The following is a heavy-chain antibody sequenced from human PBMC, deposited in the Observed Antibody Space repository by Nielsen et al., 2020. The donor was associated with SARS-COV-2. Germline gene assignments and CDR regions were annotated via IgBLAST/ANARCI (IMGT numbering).Heavy chain of an antibody. V-gene: IGHV4-61*05. CDR3: AREMATIRGAFDI. CDR1: GGSISSSSYY. D-gene: IGHD5-24*01. Sequence: SETLSLTCTVSGGSISSSSYYWGWIRQPPGKGLEWIGYIYYSGSTNYNPSLKSRVTISVDTSKNQFSLKLSSVTAADTAVYYCAREMATIRGAFDIWGQGTMVTVSS. CDR2: IYYSGST. J-gene: IGHJ3*02.